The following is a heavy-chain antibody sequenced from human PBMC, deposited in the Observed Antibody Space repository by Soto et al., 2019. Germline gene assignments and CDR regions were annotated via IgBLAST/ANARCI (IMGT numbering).Heavy chain of an antibody. J-gene: IGHJ4*02. V-gene: IGHV3-53*01. Sequence: EVQLVESGGGLIQPGGSLRLSCAASGFSVSSSYMSWVRQAPGKGLEWVSVIYSGGSTYYADSVKDRFTISRDNPKNTLFLQMNSMRAEDTAVYYCARKMTTVTSSFDHWGQGTLVTVSS. CDR3: ARKMTTVTSSFDH. CDR2: IYSGGST. CDR1: GFSVSSSY. D-gene: IGHD4-17*01.